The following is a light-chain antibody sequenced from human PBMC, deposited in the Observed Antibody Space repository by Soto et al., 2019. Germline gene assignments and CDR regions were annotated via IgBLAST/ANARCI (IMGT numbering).Light chain of an antibody. J-gene: IGKJ5*01. CDR3: QQYYSYPIN. Sequence: DIHMTQSRSSLSASVGHRVTITCRASQSISSYLNWYQQKPGKAPKLLIYAASSLQSGVPSRFSGSGSGTDFTLTISCLQSEDFATYYCQQYYSYPINFGQGTRLEIK. CDR2: AAS. CDR1: QSISSY. V-gene: IGKV1-39*01.